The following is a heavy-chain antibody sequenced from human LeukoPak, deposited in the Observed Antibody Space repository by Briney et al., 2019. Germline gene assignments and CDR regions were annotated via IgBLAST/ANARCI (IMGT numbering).Heavy chain of an antibody. CDR1: GYTFTSYG. CDR3: ARDYGSGSFFGYGMDV. J-gene: IGHJ6*02. D-gene: IGHD3-10*01. CDR2: NSAYNGNT. V-gene: IGHV1-18*01. Sequence: GASVKVSCKAFGYTFTSYGISWVRQAPGQGLEWMGWNSAYNGNTNYAQKLQGRVTMTTDTSTSTAYMELRSLRSDDTAVYYCARDYGSGSFFGYGMDVWGQGTTVTVSS.